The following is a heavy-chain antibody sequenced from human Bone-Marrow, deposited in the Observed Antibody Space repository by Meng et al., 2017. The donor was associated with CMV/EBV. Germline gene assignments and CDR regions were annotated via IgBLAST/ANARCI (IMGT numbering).Heavy chain of an antibody. CDR1: GGSLSDHY. J-gene: IGHJ4*02. CDR3: ARGRGLGDY. D-gene: IGHD3-16*01. Sequence: SETLSLTCDVHGGSLSDHYWNWIRQSPRKGLEWIGEINHSGSTNYNPSLKSRVTISVDTSKKQISLKLSSVTAADTAVYYCARGRGLGDYWGQGTLVTVSS. V-gene: IGHV4-34*01. CDR2: INHSGST.